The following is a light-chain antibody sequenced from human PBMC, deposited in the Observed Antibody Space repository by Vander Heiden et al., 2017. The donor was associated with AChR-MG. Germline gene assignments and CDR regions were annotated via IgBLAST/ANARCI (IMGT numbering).Light chain of an antibody. CDR2: SNN. J-gene: IGLJ7*01. CDR1: SSDIGSNS. CDR3: AAWDDSLNGAV. Sequence: QSVLTQPPSASGTPGQRITISCSGSSSDIGSNSVNWYQQLPGTAPKLLIYSNNLRPSGVPDRFSGSKSGTSASLAISGLQSEDEAAYYCAAWDDSLNGAVFGGGTQLTVL. V-gene: IGLV1-44*01.